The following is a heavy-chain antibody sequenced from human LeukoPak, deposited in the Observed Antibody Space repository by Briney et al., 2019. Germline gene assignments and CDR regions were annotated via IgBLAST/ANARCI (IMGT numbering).Heavy chain of an antibody. CDR3: ATDPNYGGLDY. Sequence: ASVKVSCKVSGYTLTELSMHWVRQAPGKGLGWMGGFDPEDGETIYAQKFQIRVTMTENTSTDTAYMELTSLRSEDTAVYYCATDPNYGGLDYWGQGTLVTVSS. D-gene: IGHD3-16*01. CDR2: FDPEDGET. CDR1: GYTLTELS. V-gene: IGHV1-24*01. J-gene: IGHJ4*02.